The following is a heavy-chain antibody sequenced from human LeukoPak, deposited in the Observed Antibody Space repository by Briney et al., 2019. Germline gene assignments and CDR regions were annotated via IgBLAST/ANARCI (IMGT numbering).Heavy chain of an antibody. D-gene: IGHD2-8*01. J-gene: IGHJ4*02. CDR1: GFAFNVFG. CDR3: ARKLMSSRRFEY. CDR2: IKADGVFT. Sequence: PGGSLRLSCEGSGFAFNVFGMHWIRQAPGKGLEWVAFIKADGVFTNYAEAVKGRFTISRDNSDNTVFLQMESVRPDDTAVYYYARKLMSSRRFEYWGQGTLVTVSS. V-gene: IGHV3-30*02.